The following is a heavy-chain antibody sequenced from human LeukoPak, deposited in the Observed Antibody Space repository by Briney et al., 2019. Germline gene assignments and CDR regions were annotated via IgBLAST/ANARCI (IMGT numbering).Heavy chain of an antibody. D-gene: IGHD5-12*01. J-gene: IGHJ4*02. Sequence: KTSETLSLTCTASGGSISSYYWSWIRQPPGKGLEWIGYIYYSGSTNYNPSLKSRVTISVDTSKNQFSLKLSSVTAADTAVYYCARVEWGYAFDYWGQGTLVTVSS. CDR1: GGSISSYY. CDR3: ARVEWGYAFDY. CDR2: IYYSGST. V-gene: IGHV4-59*01.